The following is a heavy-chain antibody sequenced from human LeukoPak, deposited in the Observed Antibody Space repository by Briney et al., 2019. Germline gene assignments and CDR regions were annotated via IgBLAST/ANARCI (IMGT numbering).Heavy chain of an antibody. Sequence: SETLSLTCTVSGGSISGSSYYWSWIRQPPGKGLEWIGEINHSGSTNYNPSLKSRVTISVDTSKNQFSLKLSSVTAADTAVYYCAKSRSLYSRFDYWGQGTLVTVSS. CDR3: AKSRSLYSRFDY. CDR2: INHSGST. D-gene: IGHD2-15*01. CDR1: GGSISGSSYY. V-gene: IGHV4-39*07. J-gene: IGHJ4*02.